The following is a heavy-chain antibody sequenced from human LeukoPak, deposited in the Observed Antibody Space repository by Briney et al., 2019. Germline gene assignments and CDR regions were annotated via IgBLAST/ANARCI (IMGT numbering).Heavy chain of an antibody. J-gene: IGHJ4*02. CDR3: ARGISRIISSGWYHAGRRGYYFDY. V-gene: IGHV4-34*01. CDR1: GGSFSGYY. D-gene: IGHD6-19*01. Sequence: PSETLSLTCAVYGGSFSGYYWSWIRQPPGKGLEWIGEINHSGSTNYNPSLKSRVTISVDTSKNQYSLKLSSVTAADTAVYYCARGISRIISSGWYHAGRRGYYFDYWGQGTLVTVSS. CDR2: INHSGST.